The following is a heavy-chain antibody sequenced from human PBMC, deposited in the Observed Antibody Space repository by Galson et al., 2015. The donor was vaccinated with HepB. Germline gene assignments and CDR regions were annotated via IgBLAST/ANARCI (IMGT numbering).Heavy chain of an antibody. CDR3: TRASITGTTTGYWFDP. V-gene: IGHV3-49*03. CDR2: IRSKAYGGTT. CDR1: GFTFGDYA. J-gene: IGHJ5*02. D-gene: IGHD1-20*01. Sequence: SLRLSCAASGFTFGDYAISWFRQAPGKGLEWVGFIRSKAYGGTTEYAASVKGRFTISRDDSKSIAYLQMNSLKTEDTAVYYCTRASITGTTTGYWFDPWGQGTLVTVSS.